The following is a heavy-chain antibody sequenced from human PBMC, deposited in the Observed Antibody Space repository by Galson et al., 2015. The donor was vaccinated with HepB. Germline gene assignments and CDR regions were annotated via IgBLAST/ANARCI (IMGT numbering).Heavy chain of an antibody. V-gene: IGHV1-3*01. J-gene: IGHJ4*02. D-gene: IGHD3-10*01. CDR3: ARDYVLLWFGELDY. Sequence: SVKVSCKASGYTFTSYAMHWVRQAPGQRLEWMGWINAGNGNTKYSQKFQGRVTITRDTSASTAYMELSSLRSEDTAVYYCARDYVLLWFGELDYWGQGTLVTVSS. CDR1: GYTFTSYA. CDR2: INAGNGNT.